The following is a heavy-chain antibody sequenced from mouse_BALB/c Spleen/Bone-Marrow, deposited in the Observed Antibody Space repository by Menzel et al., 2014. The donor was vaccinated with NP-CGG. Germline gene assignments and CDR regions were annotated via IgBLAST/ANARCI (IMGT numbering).Heavy chain of an antibody. V-gene: IGHV7-3*02. CDR2: IRNKGKGYTT. CDR3: ARDINYDIYWYFDV. D-gene: IGHD2-4*01. J-gene: IGHJ1*01. Sequence: EVKLMESGGGLVQPGGSLRLSCATSGFTFTDYYMSWVRQPPGKALEWLGLIRNKGKGYTTEYSASVKGRFTISRDNSQSILYLQMNTLRAEDSATYYCARDINYDIYWYFDVWGAGTTVTVSS. CDR1: GFTFTDYY.